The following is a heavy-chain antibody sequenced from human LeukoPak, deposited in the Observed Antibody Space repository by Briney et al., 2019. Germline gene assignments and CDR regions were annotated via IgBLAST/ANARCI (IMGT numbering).Heavy chain of an antibody. V-gene: IGHV3-23*01. CDR3: AKITKATTPNY. CDR2: ITDSGRKT. CDR1: GLTFSNYA. D-gene: IGHD4-17*01. Sequence: GGSLRLSCAASGLTFSNYAMNWVRQASGRGLEWVSGITDSGRKTYYADSVKGRFSISRDNSKNAVYLQMSDLRAEDTAVYYCAKITKATTPNYWGQGTLVTVSS. J-gene: IGHJ4*02.